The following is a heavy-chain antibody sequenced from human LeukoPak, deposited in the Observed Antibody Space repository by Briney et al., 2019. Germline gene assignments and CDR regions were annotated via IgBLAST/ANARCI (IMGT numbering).Heavy chain of an antibody. CDR2: ISSSSSYI. V-gene: IGHV3-21*01. CDR1: GFTFSSYA. CDR3: ARALSGGYAFDI. D-gene: IGHD2-15*01. Sequence: PGGSLRLSCAASGFTFSSYAMSWVRQAPGKGLEWVSSISSSSSYIYYADSVKGRFTISRDNAKNSLYLQMNSLRAEDTAVYYCARALSGGYAFDIWGQGTMVAVSS. J-gene: IGHJ3*02.